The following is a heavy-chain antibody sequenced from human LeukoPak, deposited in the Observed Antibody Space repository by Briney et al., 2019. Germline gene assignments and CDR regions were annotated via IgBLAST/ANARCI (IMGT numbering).Heavy chain of an antibody. D-gene: IGHD5-18*01. CDR1: GFTFSSYS. CDR3: AKASGYSYGYGAFDI. J-gene: IGHJ3*02. Sequence: GGSLRLSCAASGFTFSSYSMNWVRQAPGKGLEWVSSISSSSSYIYYADSVKGRFTISRDNAKNSLYLQMNSLRAEDTALYYCAKASGYSYGYGAFDIWGQGTMVTVSS. V-gene: IGHV3-21*04. CDR2: ISSSSSYI.